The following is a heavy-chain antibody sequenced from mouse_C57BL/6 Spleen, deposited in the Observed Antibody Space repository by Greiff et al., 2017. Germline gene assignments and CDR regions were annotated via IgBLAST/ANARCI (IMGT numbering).Heavy chain of an antibody. CDR3: ARGANYSKEGFAY. Sequence: VQLQQSGAELVMPGASVKLSCKASGYTFTSYWMHWVKQRPGQGLEWIGEIDPSDSYTNYNQKFKGKSTLTVDKSSSTAYMQLSSWTSEDSAVYNCARGANYSKEGFAYWGQGTLVTVSA. CDR2: IDPSDSYT. V-gene: IGHV1-69*01. D-gene: IGHD2-5*01. CDR1: GYTFTSYW. J-gene: IGHJ3*01.